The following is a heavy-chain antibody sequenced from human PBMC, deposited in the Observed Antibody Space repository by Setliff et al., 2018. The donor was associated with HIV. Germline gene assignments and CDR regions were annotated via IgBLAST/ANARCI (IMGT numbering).Heavy chain of an antibody. CDR2: IDHIGST. J-gene: IGHJ4*02. D-gene: IGHD3-16*01. Sequence: SETLSLTCGVSGETFRGYKWSWIRQSPGKGLEWIGEIDHIGSTTYNPSLKTRITMSSDTSKRQFSLKLSSVTAADTATYYCARRAMWGDLDYWGQGSLVTVSS. CDR3: ARRAMWGDLDY. V-gene: IGHV4-34*01. CDR1: GETFRGYK.